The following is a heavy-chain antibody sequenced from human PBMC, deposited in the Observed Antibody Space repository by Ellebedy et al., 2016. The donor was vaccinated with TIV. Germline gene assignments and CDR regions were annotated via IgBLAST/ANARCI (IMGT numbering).Heavy chain of an antibody. CDR3: ARGEGAVTTWYYYMDV. V-gene: IGHV1-8*01. CDR1: GYIFTSYD. D-gene: IGHD4-17*01. J-gene: IGHJ6*03. CDR2: MNPHNGNT. Sequence: ASVKVSXXASGYIFTSYDINWVRQATGQGLEWMGWMNPHNGNTGYAQRLQGRVTMTRNTSINTAYMELSGLRSEDTAVYYCARGEGAVTTWYYYMDVWGKGTTVTVSS.